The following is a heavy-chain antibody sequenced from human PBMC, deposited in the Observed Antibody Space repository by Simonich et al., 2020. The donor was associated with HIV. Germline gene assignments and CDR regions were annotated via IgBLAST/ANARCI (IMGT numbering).Heavy chain of an antibody. J-gene: IGHJ4*02. CDR1: GFSLSTSGVG. Sequence: QITLTESGPTLVKPTQTLTLPCPFSGFSLSTSGVGVGWIRQPPGTALEWLALIYWDDDTRYSPSLKSMLTITKDTSKNQVVLTMTNMDPVDTATYYCAHRRLNWGGDYFDYWGQGTLVTVSS. CDR2: IYWDDDT. D-gene: IGHD7-27*01. CDR3: AHRRLNWGGDYFDY. V-gene: IGHV2-5*02.